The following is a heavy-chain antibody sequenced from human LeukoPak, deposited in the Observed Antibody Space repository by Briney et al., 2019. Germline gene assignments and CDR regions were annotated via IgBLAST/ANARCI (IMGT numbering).Heavy chain of an antibody. D-gene: IGHD1-26*01. CDR1: GFSFSSYT. CDR2: LSRDGRYS. CDR3: RGVGATKDY. J-gene: IGHJ4*02. V-gene: IGHV3-64*02. Sequence: GGSLRLSCAGTGFSFSSYTLQWVRQAPGKGLEYVSSLSRDGRYSYYADSVKGRFTISRDNSKNSTYLQMGSLRPEDKAVYYCRGVGATKDYWGQGTLVTVSS.